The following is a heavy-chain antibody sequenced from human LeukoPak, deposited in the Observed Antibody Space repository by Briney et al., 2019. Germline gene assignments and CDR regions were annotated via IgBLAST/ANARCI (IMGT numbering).Heavy chain of an antibody. Sequence: ASVKVSCKASGGTFSSYAISWVRQAPGQGLEWMGGIIPVFGTANYAQKFQGRVTITADESTSTAYMELSSLRSEDTAVYYRARDPDLPHYSRGMDVWGQGTTVTVSS. D-gene: IGHD2-2*01. CDR1: GGTFSSYA. CDR2: IIPVFGTA. V-gene: IGHV1-69*13. CDR3: ARDPDLPHYSRGMDV. J-gene: IGHJ6*02.